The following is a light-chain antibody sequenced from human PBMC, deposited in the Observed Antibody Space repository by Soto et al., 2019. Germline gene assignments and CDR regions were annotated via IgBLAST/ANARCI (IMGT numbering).Light chain of an antibody. CDR3: CSYAGSSYV. Sequence: QPALNHPASVTGSHLGWITIFCTGTSSDVGSYNLVSWYQQHPGKAPKLMIYEVSKRPSGVSNRFSGSKSGNTASLTISGLQAEDESDYYCCSYAGSSYVFGTGTKVTVL. CDR2: EVS. CDR1: SSDVGSYNL. J-gene: IGLJ1*01. V-gene: IGLV2-23*02.